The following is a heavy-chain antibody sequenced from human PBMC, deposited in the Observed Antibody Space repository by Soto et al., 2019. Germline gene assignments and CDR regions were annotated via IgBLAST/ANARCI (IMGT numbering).Heavy chain of an antibody. CDR2: INAGNGNT. CDR3: ARGRRTIFGVVIISGPRSGKYYFDY. Sequence: ASVKVSCKTSGYTFSSCAMHCVRQAPGQRLEWMGWINAGNGNTKYSQKFQGRVTITRDTSASTAYMELSSLRSEDTAVYYCARGRRTIFGVVIISGPRSGKYYFDYWGQGTLVTVSS. V-gene: IGHV1-3*01. CDR1: GYTFSSCA. D-gene: IGHD3-3*01. J-gene: IGHJ4*02.